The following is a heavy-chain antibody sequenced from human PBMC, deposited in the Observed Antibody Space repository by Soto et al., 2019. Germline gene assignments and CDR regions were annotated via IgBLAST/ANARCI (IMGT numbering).Heavy chain of an antibody. J-gene: IGHJ6*02. Sequence: EVQLVESGGGLIQPGGSLRLSCAASGFTVSSNYMSWVRQAPGKGLEWVSVIYSGGSTYYADSVKDRFTISRENSKNTLYIKMKSLRAADTAVYYGAREEGYCSSNSCDSPGGMDVWGQGSTVTVSS. CDR1: GFTVSSNY. CDR2: IYSGGST. V-gene: IGHV3-53*01. CDR3: AREEGYCSSNSCDSPGGMDV. D-gene: IGHD2-2*01.